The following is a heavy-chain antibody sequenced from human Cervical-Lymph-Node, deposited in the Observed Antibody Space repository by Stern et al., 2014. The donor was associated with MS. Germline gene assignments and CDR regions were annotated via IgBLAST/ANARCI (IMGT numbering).Heavy chain of an antibody. Sequence: VQLVESGGGLVKPGGSLRLSCAASGFTFTSYSMNWVRQAPGQGLEWVSSSSSGSSCIYYEASVKGRFTIPRDNAKNSLYLQMNSLRAEDTAVYYCARENMVPYFDYWGQGTLVTVSS. CDR3: ARENMVPYFDY. D-gene: IGHD2-8*01. J-gene: IGHJ4*02. V-gene: IGHV3-21*02. CDR2: SSSGSSCI. CDR1: GFTFTSYS.